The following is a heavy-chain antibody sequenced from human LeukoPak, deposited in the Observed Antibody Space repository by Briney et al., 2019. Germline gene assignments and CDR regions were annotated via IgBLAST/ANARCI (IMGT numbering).Heavy chain of an antibody. CDR1: GFTFSSYW. J-gene: IGHJ4*02. V-gene: IGHV3-74*01. Sequence: PGGSLRLSCAASGFTFSSYWMHWVRQAPGKGLVWVSRINSNGSSTNYADSVKGRFTISRDNAKNTLYLQMSSLRAEDTAVYYCAKGGATICDNWGQGTLVTVSS. D-gene: IGHD5-12*01. CDR2: INSNGSST. CDR3: AKGGATICDN.